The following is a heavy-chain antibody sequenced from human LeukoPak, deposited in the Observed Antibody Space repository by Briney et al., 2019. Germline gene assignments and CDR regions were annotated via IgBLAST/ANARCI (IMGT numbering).Heavy chain of an antibody. CDR3: VKDSSGRYWNGMDV. Sequence: PGRSLRLSCAATGFSFSNYGMHRVRQAPGKGLEWVAVISYDGSNKDYADSVKGRFTISRDNSKNTQYLQMNSLRVEDTAVYFCVKDSSGRYWNGMDVWGRGTTVTVSS. V-gene: IGHV3-30*18. D-gene: IGHD6-19*01. J-gene: IGHJ6*02. CDR2: ISYDGSNK. CDR1: GFSFSNYG.